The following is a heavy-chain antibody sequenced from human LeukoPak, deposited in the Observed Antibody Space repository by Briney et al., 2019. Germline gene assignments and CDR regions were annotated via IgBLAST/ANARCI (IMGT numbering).Heavy chain of an antibody. Sequence: GESLKISCKGSGYSFTSYWIGWVRQMPGKGLEWMGIIYPGDSDTRYSPSFQGQVTISADKSISTAYLQWSSLKASDTAMYYCARRRALWFGELSLNYPSWFDPWGQGTLVTVSS. CDR3: ARRRALWFGELSLNYPSWFDP. V-gene: IGHV5-51*01. CDR1: GYSFTSYW. J-gene: IGHJ5*02. D-gene: IGHD3-10*01. CDR2: IYPGDSDT.